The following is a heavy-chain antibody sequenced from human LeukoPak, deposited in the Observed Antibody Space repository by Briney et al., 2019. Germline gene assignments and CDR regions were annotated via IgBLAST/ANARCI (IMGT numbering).Heavy chain of an antibody. V-gene: IGHV3-30-3*01. CDR1: GFTFSSYA. D-gene: IGHD3-10*01. CDR3: AKDGGKAYYYGSGSYYSHFDY. J-gene: IGHJ4*02. Sequence: GGSLRLSCAASGFTFSSYAMHWVRQAPGKGLEWVAVISYDGSNKYYADSVKGRFTISRDNSKNTLYLQMNSLRAEDTAVYYCAKDGGKAYYYGSGSYYSHFDYWGQGTLVTVSS. CDR2: ISYDGSNK.